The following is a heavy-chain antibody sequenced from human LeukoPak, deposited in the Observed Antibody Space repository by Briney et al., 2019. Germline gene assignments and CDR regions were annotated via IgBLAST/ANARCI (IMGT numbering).Heavy chain of an antibody. D-gene: IGHD3-10*01. CDR1: GYSFTSYW. CDR3: ARQRLHYGSGSYYHFDY. CDR2: IYPGDSDT. V-gene: IGHV5-51*01. Sequence: GESLKISCKGSGYSFTSYWIGWVRQMPGKGLEWMGIIYPGDSDTRYSPSFQSQVTISADKSISTAYLQWSSLKASDTAMYYCARQRLHYGSGSYYHFDYWGQGTLVTVSS. J-gene: IGHJ4*02.